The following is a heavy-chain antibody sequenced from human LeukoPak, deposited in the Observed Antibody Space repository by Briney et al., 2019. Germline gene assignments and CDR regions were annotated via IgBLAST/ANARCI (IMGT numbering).Heavy chain of an antibody. CDR3: ARGAPCSSTSCLYYFDY. CDR1: GGSISSYY. Sequence: SETLSLTCTVSGGSISSYYWSWIRQPPGKGLEWIGRIYTSGSTNYNPSLKSRVTMSVDTSKNQFSLKLSSVTAADTAVYYCARGAPCSSTSCLYYFDYWGQGTLVTVSS. CDR2: IYTSGST. D-gene: IGHD2-2*01. V-gene: IGHV4-4*07. J-gene: IGHJ4*02.